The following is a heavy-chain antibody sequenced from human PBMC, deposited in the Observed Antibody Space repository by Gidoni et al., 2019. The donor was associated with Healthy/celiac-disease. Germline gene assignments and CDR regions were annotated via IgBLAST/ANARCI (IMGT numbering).Heavy chain of an antibody. J-gene: IGHJ1*01. CDR3: ARGGMTMTTVRLGYFQH. CDR2: INPSGGST. CDR1: GYTFTSTY. D-gene: IGHD4-17*01. Sequence: QVQLVQSGAEVKKPGASVKVSCKASGYTFTSTYMHWVRQAPGQGLEWMGIINPSGGSTSYAQKFQGRVTMTRDTSTSTVYMELSSLRSEDTAVYYCARGGMTMTTVRLGYFQHWGQGTLVTVSS. V-gene: IGHV1-46*01.